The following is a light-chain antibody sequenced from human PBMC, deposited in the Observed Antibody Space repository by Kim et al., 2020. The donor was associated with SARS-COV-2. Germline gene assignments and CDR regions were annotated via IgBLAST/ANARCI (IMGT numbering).Light chain of an antibody. V-gene: IGKV3-15*01. CDR2: GAS. Sequence: SVSPGERATLSCRASQSVSSYLAWFQQKPGQAPRLLIYGASTRATDIPARFSGSGSGTEFTLTISSLQSEDFAVYYCHQYDDWPKTFGQGTKLEI. CDR1: QSVSSY. CDR3: HQYDDWPKT. J-gene: IGKJ2*01.